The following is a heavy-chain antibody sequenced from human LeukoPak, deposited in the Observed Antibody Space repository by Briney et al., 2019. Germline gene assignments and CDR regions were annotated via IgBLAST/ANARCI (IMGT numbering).Heavy chain of an antibody. CDR3: ARRPSGFDP. J-gene: IGHJ5*02. V-gene: IGHV4-34*01. CDR1: GGSFSDYY. CDR2: INHSGST. D-gene: IGHD3-10*01. Sequence: SETLSLTCAVYGGSFSDYYWTWIRQPPGKGLEWIGEINHSGSTNYNPSLKSRVTISVDTSKNQFSLKLSSVTAADTAVYYCARRPSGFDPWGQGTLVTVSS.